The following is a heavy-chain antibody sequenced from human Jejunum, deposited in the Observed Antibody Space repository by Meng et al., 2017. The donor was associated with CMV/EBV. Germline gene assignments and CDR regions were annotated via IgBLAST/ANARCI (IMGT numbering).Heavy chain of an antibody. CDR3: ARLSGGHLNTYYLDH. CDR2: NITYDRT. D-gene: IGHD1-26*01. CDR1: GMSFSSNG. Sequence: GMSFSSNGISWVRQAPGKGLEWVLSNITYDRTYYPASVKGRFTISRDTSKNTLYLQRNSLRAEDTAVYFCARLSGGHLNTYYLDHWGQGTLVTVSS. J-gene: IGHJ4*02. V-gene: IGHV3-23*01.